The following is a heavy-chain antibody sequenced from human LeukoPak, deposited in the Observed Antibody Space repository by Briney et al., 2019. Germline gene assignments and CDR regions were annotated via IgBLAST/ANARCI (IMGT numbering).Heavy chain of an antibody. CDR3: ARSDSSGWYGVNWFDP. J-gene: IGHJ5*02. CDR1: GGTFSSYA. Sequence: ASVEVSCKASGGTFSSYAISWVRQAPGQGLEWMGGIIPIFGTANYAQKFQGRVTITTDESTSTAYMELSSLRSEDTAVYYCARSDSSGWYGVNWFDPWGQGTLVTVSS. CDR2: IIPIFGTA. V-gene: IGHV1-69*05. D-gene: IGHD6-19*01.